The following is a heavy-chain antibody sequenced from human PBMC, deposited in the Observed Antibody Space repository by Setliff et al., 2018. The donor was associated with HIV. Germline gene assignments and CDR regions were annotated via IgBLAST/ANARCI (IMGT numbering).Heavy chain of an antibody. Sequence: GASVKVSCKTSGGTFRSQAISWVRQAPGQGLEWMGGLISMFKIPQIAQKFQGRVTITADESTSTAYMQLSRLRSDDTAVYYCARAPTLFGVEYYYYFGMDVWGRGTTVTVSS. D-gene: IGHD3-3*01. V-gene: IGHV1-69*13. CDR2: LISMFKIP. CDR3: ARAPTLFGVEYYYYFGMDV. J-gene: IGHJ6*02. CDR1: GGTFRSQA.